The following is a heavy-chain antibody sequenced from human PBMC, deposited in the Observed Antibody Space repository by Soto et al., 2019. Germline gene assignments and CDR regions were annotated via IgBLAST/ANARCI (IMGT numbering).Heavy chain of an antibody. D-gene: IGHD6-6*01. CDR3: ASQDYSSSTDASFLVNGYFEL. CDR1: GGSISSSKW. CDR2: KDHSGST. J-gene: IGHJ2*01. Sequence: QMQLQESGPGLVRPSGTLSLTCGVSGGSISSSKWWTWVRQPPGKGPEGIGGKDHSGSTNYNPSLTGRVTISLDKSKNRVSLTLTSVTAADTAVYYCASQDYSSSTDASFLVNGYFELWGRGILVTVSS. V-gene: IGHV4-4*02.